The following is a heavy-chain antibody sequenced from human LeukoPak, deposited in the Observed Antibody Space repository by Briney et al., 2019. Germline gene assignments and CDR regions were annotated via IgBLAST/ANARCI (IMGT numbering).Heavy chain of an antibody. Sequence: PGGSLRLSCAASGFTFNDYGLSWVRQAPGKGLEWVSSINWNGGSTGYADSVKGRFTISRDNAKNSLYLQMNSLRAEDTALYYCARDSGYSSAFDYWGQETLVTVSS. J-gene: IGHJ4*01. CDR2: INWNGGST. V-gene: IGHV3-20*04. CDR3: ARDSGYSSAFDY. CDR1: GFTFNDYG. D-gene: IGHD4-11*01.